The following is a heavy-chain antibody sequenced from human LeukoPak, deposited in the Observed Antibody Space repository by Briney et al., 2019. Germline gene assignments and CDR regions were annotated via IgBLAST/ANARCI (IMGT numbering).Heavy chain of an antibody. CDR3: ARAVHCSGGSCYFDY. CDR2: IYTSGST. Sequence: SETLSLTCTVSGGSISSYSWCWIRQPAGKGLEWIGRIYTSGSTKYNPSLTSRVTMSVDTSKNQFSLKLRSVTAADTAVYYCARAVHCSGGSCYFDYWGQGTLVTVSS. CDR1: GGSISSYS. J-gene: IGHJ4*02. V-gene: IGHV4-4*07. D-gene: IGHD2-15*01.